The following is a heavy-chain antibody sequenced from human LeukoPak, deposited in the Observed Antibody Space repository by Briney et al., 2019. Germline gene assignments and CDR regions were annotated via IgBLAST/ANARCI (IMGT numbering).Heavy chain of an antibody. CDR3: ARTVSSAGWSDDAFDI. V-gene: IGHV3-20*04. J-gene: IGHJ3*02. D-gene: IGHD6-19*01. Sequence: GGSLRLSCAASGFTFDDYGMSWARQAPGKGLEWVSGINWDGGSTVYADFVKGRFTISRDNAKNFLYLQMNGLRAEDTALYYCARTVSSAGWSDDAFDIWGQGTMVTASS. CDR1: GFTFDDYG. CDR2: INWDGGST.